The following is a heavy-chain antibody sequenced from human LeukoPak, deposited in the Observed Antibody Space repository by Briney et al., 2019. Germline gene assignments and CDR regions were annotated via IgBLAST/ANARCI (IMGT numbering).Heavy chain of an antibody. CDR2: IYSGGST. Sequence: GGSLRLSCAASGFTVSSNYMSWVRQAPGKGLDWVSVIYSGGSTDYADSVKGRFTISRDNSKNTLYLQMNSLRSDDTAVYYCARSRPVAGTPEGGYHYYYYYMDVWGKGTTVTISS. CDR3: ARSRPVAGTPEGGYHYYYYYMDV. CDR1: GFTVSSNY. J-gene: IGHJ6*03. V-gene: IGHV3-53*01. D-gene: IGHD6-19*01.